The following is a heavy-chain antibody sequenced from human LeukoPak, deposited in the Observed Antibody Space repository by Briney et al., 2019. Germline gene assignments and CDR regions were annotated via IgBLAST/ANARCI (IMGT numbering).Heavy chain of an antibody. CDR2: IYYSGST. V-gene: IGHV4-31*03. Sequence: PSQTLSLTCTVSGGSISSGSYYWTWIRQHPGKGLEWIGYIYYSGSTYYNPSLKSRLTISVDTSKNQFSLKLSSVTAADTAVYYCARDPAYCSSTTCFNWFDPWGQGTLVTVSS. CDR1: GGSISSGSYY. D-gene: IGHD2-2*01. CDR3: ARDPAYCSSTTCFNWFDP. J-gene: IGHJ5*02.